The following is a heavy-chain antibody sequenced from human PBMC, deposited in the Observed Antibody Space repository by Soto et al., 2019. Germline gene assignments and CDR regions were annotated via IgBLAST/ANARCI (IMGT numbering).Heavy chain of an antibody. CDR3: ARDKGLSEYSGYDWKAFDI. CDR2: ISGSGGST. V-gene: IGHV3-23*01. D-gene: IGHD5-12*01. Sequence: PGGSLRLSCAASGFTFSSYAMSWVRQAPGKGLEWVSAISGSGGSTYYADSVKGRFTISRDNSKNTLYLQMNSLRAEDTAVYYCARDKGLSEYSGYDWKAFDIWGQGTMVTVSS. CDR1: GFTFSSYA. J-gene: IGHJ3*02.